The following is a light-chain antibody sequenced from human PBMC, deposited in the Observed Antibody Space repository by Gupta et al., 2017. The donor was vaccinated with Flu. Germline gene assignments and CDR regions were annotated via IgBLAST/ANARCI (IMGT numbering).Light chain of an antibody. J-gene: IGKJ2*01. CDR1: QSVSSDY. V-gene: IGKV3-20*01. CDR2: GTS. Sequence: EIVLTQSPGTLSLSSGDRATLSCSTSQSVSSDYLDWYQQKPGQAPRLLIYGTSNRATGIPDRFSGSGSGTEFTLTINRLETEDFAVYYCQQHGSSPRMSFGQGTKLEI. CDR3: QQHGSSPRMS.